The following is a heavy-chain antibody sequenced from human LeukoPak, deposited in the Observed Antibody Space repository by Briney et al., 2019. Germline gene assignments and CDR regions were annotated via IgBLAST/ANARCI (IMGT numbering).Heavy chain of an antibody. Sequence: ASVKVSCKASGYTFTSYGISWVRQAPGQGLEWMGWISAYNGNTNYAQKLQGRVTVTTDTSTSTAYMELRSLRSDDTAVYYCARDGEWELTSYFDYWGQGTLVTVSS. CDR2: ISAYNGNT. CDR1: GYTFTSYG. D-gene: IGHD1-26*01. V-gene: IGHV1-18*01. J-gene: IGHJ4*02. CDR3: ARDGEWELTSYFDY.